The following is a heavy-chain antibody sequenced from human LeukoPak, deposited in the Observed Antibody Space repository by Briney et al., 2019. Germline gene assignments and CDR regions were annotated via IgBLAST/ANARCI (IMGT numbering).Heavy chain of an antibody. Sequence: SGPTLVKPTQTLTLTCTFSGFSLHTRGVGVGWIRQPPGKALEWLSLIYWNDDRRDSPSLKSRLTITKDTSKNQVVLTMTNMDPVDTATYYCAHSEWKQLWLNKYTPFFDCWGQGTLVTVSS. CDR1: GFSLHTRGVG. CDR2: IYWNDDR. CDR3: AHSEWKQLWLNKYTPFFDC. D-gene: IGHD5-18*01. J-gene: IGHJ4*02. V-gene: IGHV2-5*01.